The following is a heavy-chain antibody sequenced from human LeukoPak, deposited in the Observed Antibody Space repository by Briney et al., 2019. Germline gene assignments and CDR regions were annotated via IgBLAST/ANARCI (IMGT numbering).Heavy chain of an antibody. D-gene: IGHD4-23*01. CDR1: GFTFSSYA. V-gene: IGHV3-23*01. CDR2: ISGSGGST. Sequence: GGSLRLSCAASGFTFSSYAMSWVRQAPGKGLEWVSTISGSGGSTSYADSVEGRFTISRDNSKNTLYLQMNSLRAGDTAVYYCAKDRALHSTVVTTYAEYFHHWGQGTLVTVSS. J-gene: IGHJ1*01. CDR3: AKDRALHSTVVTTYAEYFHH.